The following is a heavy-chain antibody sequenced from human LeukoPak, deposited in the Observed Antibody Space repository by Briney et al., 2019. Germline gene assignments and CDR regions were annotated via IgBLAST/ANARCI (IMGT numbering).Heavy chain of an antibody. CDR2: IFYSGST. CDR1: GVSISTRNYY. J-gene: IGHJ6*03. V-gene: IGHV4-39*07. Sequence: SETLSLTCTVSGVSISTRNYYWGWIRQPPGKGLEWIGNIFYSGSTYYSPSFKSRVTISLDTSKNQFSLKLSSVTAADTAVYYCARGRLNYYYYYYMDVWGKGTTVTVSS. CDR3: ARGRLNYYYYYYMDV.